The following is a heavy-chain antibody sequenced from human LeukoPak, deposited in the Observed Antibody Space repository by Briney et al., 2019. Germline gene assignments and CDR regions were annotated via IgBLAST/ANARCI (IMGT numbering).Heavy chain of an antibody. CDR1: GGSFSGFY. CDR2: INHSGST. CDR3: ARVMVRGVINYYYYMDV. J-gene: IGHJ6*03. Sequence: PSETLSLTCAVYGGSFSGFYWSWIRQPPGKGLEWIGEINHSGSTNYNPSLKSRVTISVDTSKNQFSLKLSSVTAADTAVYYCARVMVRGVINYYYYMDVWGKGTTVTISS. V-gene: IGHV4-34*01. D-gene: IGHD3-10*01.